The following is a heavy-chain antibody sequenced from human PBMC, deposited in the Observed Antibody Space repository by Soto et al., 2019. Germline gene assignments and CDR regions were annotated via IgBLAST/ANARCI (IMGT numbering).Heavy chain of an antibody. V-gene: IGHV4-31*11. CDR3: ARATESHYFDY. J-gene: IGHJ4*02. CDR2: IYYRGTT. Sequence: PSETLSLTCAVSGGSISSGGYSWSWIRQPPGKGLEWIGYIYYRGTTYYNPSLKSPVTISTDTSKKEFSLTLTSVTAADTAVYYCARATESHYFDYWGRGILVTVS. CDR1: GGSISSGGYS.